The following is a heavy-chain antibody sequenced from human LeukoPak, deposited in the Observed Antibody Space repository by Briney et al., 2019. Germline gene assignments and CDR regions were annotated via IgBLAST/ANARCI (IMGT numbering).Heavy chain of an antibody. V-gene: IGHV4-59*12. CDR2: IYYSGST. D-gene: IGHD2-2*03. CDR1: GGSISSYY. J-gene: IGHJ4*02. CDR3: ARGSFGYFGDY. Sequence: PSETLSLTCTVSGGSISSYYWSWIRQPPGKGLEWIGYIYYSGSTYYNPSLKSRVTISVDTSKNQFSLKLSSVTAADTAVYYCARGSFGYFGDYWGQGTLVTVSS.